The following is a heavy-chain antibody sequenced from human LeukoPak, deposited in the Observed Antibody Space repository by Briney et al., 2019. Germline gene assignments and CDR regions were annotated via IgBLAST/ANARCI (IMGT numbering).Heavy chain of an antibody. V-gene: IGHV1-69*06. J-gene: IGHJ4*02. CDR3: AGDPTYYYGSGSYFTGDY. CDR2: IIPIFGTA. CDR1: GGTFSSYA. D-gene: IGHD3-10*01. Sequence: SVNVSCQASGGTFSSYAISWVRQAPGQGLEWMGGIIPIFGTANYAQKFQGRVTITADKSTSTAYMELSSQRSEDTAVYYCAGDPTYYYGSGSYFTGDYWGQGTLATVSS.